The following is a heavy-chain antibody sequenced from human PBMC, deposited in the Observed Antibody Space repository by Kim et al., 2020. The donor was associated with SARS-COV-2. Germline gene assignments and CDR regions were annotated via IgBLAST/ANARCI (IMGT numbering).Heavy chain of an antibody. CDR1: GGSISSSSYY. V-gene: IGHV4-39*01. D-gene: IGHD4-17*01. Sequence: SETLSLTCTVSGGSISSSSYYWGWIRQPPGKGLEWIGSIYYSGSTYYNPSLKSRVTISVDTSKNQFSLKLSSVTAADTAVYYCARQALMTTVTTLPNWFDPWGQGTLVTVSS. CDR3: ARQALMTTVTTLPNWFDP. CDR2: IYYSGST. J-gene: IGHJ5*02.